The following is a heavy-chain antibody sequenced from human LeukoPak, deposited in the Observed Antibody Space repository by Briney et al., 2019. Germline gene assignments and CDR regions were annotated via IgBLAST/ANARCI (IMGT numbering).Heavy chain of an antibody. V-gene: IGHV3-7*05. J-gene: IGHJ3*02. CDR3: ARASQGAFDI. CDR1: GFTLSSYW. CDR2: IKQDGSEK. Sequence: PGGSLRLSCAASGFTLSSYWMSWARQAPGKGLEWVANIKQDGSEKYYVDSVKGRFTISRDNAKNSLYLQMNSLRAEDTAVYYCARASQGAFDIWGQGTMVTVSS.